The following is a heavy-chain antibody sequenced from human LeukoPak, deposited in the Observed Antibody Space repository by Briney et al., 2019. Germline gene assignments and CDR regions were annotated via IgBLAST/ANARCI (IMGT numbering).Heavy chain of an antibody. D-gene: IGHD3-22*01. CDR3: ARDPYSYYYDSSGYGLYFDY. V-gene: IGHV3-21*04. CDR1: GFTFSSYW. CDR2: ISGSGGST. J-gene: IGHJ4*02. Sequence: GGSLRLSCAASGFTFSSYWMHRVRQAPGKGLEWVSAISGSGGSTYYADSVKGRFTISRDNAKNSLYLQMNSLRAEDTAVYYCARDPYSYYYDSSGYGLYFDYWGQGTLVTVSS.